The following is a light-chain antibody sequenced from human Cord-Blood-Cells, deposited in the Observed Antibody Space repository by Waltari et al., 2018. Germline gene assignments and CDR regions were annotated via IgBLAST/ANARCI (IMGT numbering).Light chain of an antibody. V-gene: IGKV3-11*01. CDR1: QSVSSY. Sequence: EIVLTQSPATLSLSPGERATLSCRASQSVSSYLAWYQQKPGQAPRLLIYDASNRATGIPARFSGSRSGTDFTLIISSLEPVEFAVYNVQRRTNWPLTFSGGTKVEI. J-gene: IGKJ4*01. CDR3: QRRTNWPLT. CDR2: DAS.